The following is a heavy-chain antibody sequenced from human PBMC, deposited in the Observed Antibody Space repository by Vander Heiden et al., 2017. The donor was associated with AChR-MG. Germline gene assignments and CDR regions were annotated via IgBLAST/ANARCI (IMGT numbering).Heavy chain of an antibody. CDR3: ASLFEGSVVVVAAGTPYFDY. J-gene: IGHJ4*02. V-gene: IGHV4-39*01. D-gene: IGHD2-15*01. Sequence: LSLKSRVTISVDTSKNQFSLKLSSVTAADTAVYYCASLFEGSVVVVAAGTPYFDYWGQGTLGTVSS.